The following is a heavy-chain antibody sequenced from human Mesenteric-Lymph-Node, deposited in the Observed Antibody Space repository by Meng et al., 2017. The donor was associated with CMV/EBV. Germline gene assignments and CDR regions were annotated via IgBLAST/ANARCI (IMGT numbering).Heavy chain of an antibody. J-gene: IGHJ6*02. Sequence: GGSLRLSCAASGFTFSDYYMNWIRQAPGKGLEWLSYISSGGNTMYYADSVKGRFTISRDNARNSLYLQMNSLRVEDTAVYYCARDVLGGDYGMDVWGQGTTVTVSS. CDR1: GFTFSDYY. CDR2: ISSGGNTM. V-gene: IGHV3-11*01. D-gene: IGHD3-10*01. CDR3: ARDVLGGDYGMDV.